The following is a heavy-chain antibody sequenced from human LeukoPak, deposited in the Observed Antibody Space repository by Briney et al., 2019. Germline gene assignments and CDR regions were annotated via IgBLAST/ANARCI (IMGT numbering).Heavy chain of an antibody. CDR3: ARDWGTYFDY. CDR2: IYYSGST. Sequence: PSETLSLTCNVSGGSIGSGGSRWSWIRQHPGKGLEWIGYIYYSGSTYYNPSPESRLTMSVDTSKNQFSLHLTSVTAADTAVYYCARDWGTYFDYWGQGTLVTVSS. CDR1: GGSIGSGGSR. D-gene: IGHD7-27*01. J-gene: IGHJ4*02. V-gene: IGHV4-31*03.